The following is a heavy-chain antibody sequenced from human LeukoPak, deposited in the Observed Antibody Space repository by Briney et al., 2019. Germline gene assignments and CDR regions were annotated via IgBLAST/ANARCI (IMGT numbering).Heavy chain of an antibody. V-gene: IGHV3-30*02. CDR2: IRYDGNDK. CDR1: GFSFSNYG. J-gene: IGHJ4*02. Sequence: PGGSLRLSCAASGFSFSNYGMHWVRQAPGKGLEWVAFIRYDGNDKHSADSVKGRFTVSRDNSKNTLYLQMSSLRAEDTAMYYCAKPFPYSGSFFVDYWGQGTLVTVS. CDR3: AKPFPYSGSFFVDY. D-gene: IGHD1-26*01.